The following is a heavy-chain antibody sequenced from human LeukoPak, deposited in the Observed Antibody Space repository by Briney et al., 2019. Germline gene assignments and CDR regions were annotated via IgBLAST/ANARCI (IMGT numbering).Heavy chain of an antibody. Sequence: GASVKFSCKTSGSPFTGYHMHWVRQAPGQGLEWMGRINPNSGDTNYAQKFQGRVTMTRDTSISTAYMELSRLTSDDTAMYYCARDYCSSTSCLFDYWAREPWSPSPQ. CDR2: INPNSGDT. D-gene: IGHD2-2*01. V-gene: IGHV1-2*06. J-gene: IGHJ4*02. CDR1: GSPFTGYH. CDR3: ARDYCSSTSCLFDY.